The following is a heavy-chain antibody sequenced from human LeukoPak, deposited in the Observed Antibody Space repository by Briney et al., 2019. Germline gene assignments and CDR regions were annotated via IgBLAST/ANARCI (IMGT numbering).Heavy chain of an antibody. CDR2: IKSKTDGATT. J-gene: IGHJ4*02. Sequence: GGSLRLSCAASGFTFSNAWMNWVRQAPGKGLEWVGRIKSKTDGATTDYAAPVKGRFTISRDDSQDTLYLQMNSLKSEDTAVYYCTTDVEIAATFDYWGQGTLVTVSS. D-gene: IGHD6-25*01. CDR3: TTDVEIAATFDY. CDR1: GFTFSNAW. V-gene: IGHV3-15*01.